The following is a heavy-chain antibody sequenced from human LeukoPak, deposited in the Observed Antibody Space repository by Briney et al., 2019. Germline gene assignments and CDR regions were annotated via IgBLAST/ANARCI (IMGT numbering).Heavy chain of an antibody. V-gene: IGHV1-8*01. CDR2: VNPNSGHT. CDR3: ARGAPGSYCSGGSCPYFDY. CDR1: GYTFTSYD. Sequence: GASVKVSCKASGYTFTSYDINWVRQATGQGLEWMGWVNPNSGHTGYAQKFQGRVTMTRNTSISTAYMELSSLRSEDTAVYYCARGAPGSYCSGGSCPYFDYWGQGTVVSVSS. D-gene: IGHD2-15*01. J-gene: IGHJ4*02.